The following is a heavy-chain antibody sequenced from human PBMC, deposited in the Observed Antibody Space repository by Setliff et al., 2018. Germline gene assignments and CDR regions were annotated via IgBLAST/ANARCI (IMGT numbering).Heavy chain of an antibody. Sequence: ASVKVSCKASGCTFSSYAISWVRQAPGQGLEWMGRIIPIFGTANYAQTFQGRVTITADKSTSTAYMELSSLRSEDTAVYYCARGRHPPWSGYPYYYMDVWGKGTTVTVSS. V-gene: IGHV1-69*06. D-gene: IGHD3-3*01. J-gene: IGHJ6*03. CDR3: ARGRHPPWSGYPYYYMDV. CDR1: GCTFSSYA. CDR2: IIPIFGTA.